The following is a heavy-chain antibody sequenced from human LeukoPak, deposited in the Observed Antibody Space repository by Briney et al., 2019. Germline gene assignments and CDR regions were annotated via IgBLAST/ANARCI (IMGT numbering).Heavy chain of an antibody. Sequence: SETLSLTCTVSGGSISSYYWSWIRQPPGKGLEWIGYIYYSGSTNYNPSLKSRVTISVDTSKNQFSLKLSSVTAADTAVYYCARDRARRDGPFDPWGQGTLVTVSS. CDR3: ARDRARRDGPFDP. V-gene: IGHV4-59*01. CDR2: IYYSGST. CDR1: GGSISSYY. J-gene: IGHJ5*02. D-gene: IGHD5-24*01.